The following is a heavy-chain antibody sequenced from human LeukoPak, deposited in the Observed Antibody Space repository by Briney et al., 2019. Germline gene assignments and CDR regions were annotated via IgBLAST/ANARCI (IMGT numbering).Heavy chain of an antibody. CDR1: GYTFTRYY. D-gene: IGHD3-10*01. Sequence: ASVKVSCKASGYTFTRYYMHWVRQAPGQGLEWMGWINPNSGGTNYAQKFQGWVTMTRDTSISTAYMELSRLRSDDTAVYYCARESVVRGVIRHYYYGMDVWGKGTTVTVSS. J-gene: IGHJ6*04. V-gene: IGHV1-2*04. CDR2: INPNSGGT. CDR3: ARESVVRGVIRHYYYGMDV.